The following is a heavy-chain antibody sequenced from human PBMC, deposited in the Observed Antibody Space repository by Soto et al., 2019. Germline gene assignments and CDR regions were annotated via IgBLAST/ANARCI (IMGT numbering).Heavy chain of an antibody. CDR2: ISGSGGST. J-gene: IGHJ4*02. D-gene: IGHD3-3*01. CDR1: GFTFSSYA. Sequence: GGSLRLSCAASGFTFSSYAMSWARQAPGKGLEWVSAISGSGGSTYYADSVKGRFTISRDNSKNTLYLQMNSLRAEDTAVYYCAKTADFWSGYPTHFFYWGQGTLVTVPS. V-gene: IGHV3-23*01. CDR3: AKTADFWSGYPTHFFY.